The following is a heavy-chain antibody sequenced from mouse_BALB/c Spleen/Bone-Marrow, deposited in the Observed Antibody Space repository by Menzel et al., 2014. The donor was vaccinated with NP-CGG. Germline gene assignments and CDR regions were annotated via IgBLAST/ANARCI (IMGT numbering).Heavy chain of an antibody. D-gene: IGHD2-3*01. Sequence: VQLQQSGAELVRPGTLVKVSCKTSGYAFTDYLMEWLKQRPGQGLEWIGVINPGSGSTNYNEKFKDKATLTADKSSSTAYIQLSSLTSDDSAVYFCARYDGYFDYWGQGTTLTVSS. CDR2: INPGSGST. V-gene: IGHV1-54*01. J-gene: IGHJ2*01. CDR1: GYAFTDYL. CDR3: ARYDGYFDY.